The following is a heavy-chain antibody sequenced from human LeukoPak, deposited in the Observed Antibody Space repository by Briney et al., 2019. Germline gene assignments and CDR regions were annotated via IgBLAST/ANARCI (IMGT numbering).Heavy chain of an antibody. V-gene: IGHV3-23*01. D-gene: IGHD6-25*01. CDR1: GFTFSSYA. CDR2: ISGSGGST. CDR3: ARDYALAAATDY. J-gene: IGHJ4*02. Sequence: PGGSLRLSCAASGFTFSSYAMSWVRQAPGKGLEWVSAISGSGGSTYYADSVKGRFTISRDNAKNSLYLQMNSLRAEDTAVYYCARDYALAAATDYWGQGTLVTVSS.